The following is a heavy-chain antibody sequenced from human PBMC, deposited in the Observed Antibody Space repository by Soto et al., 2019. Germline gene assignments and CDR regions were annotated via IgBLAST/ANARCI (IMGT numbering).Heavy chain of an antibody. CDR3: ARQRQWPETDFDY. Sequence: SETLSLTCTVSGGSISSYYWSWIRQPPGKGLEWIGYIYYSGSTNYNPSLKSRVTISVDTSKNQFSLKLSSVTAADTAVYYCARQRQWPETDFDYWGQGTLVTVSS. D-gene: IGHD6-19*01. V-gene: IGHV4-59*08. J-gene: IGHJ4*02. CDR1: GGSISSYY. CDR2: IYYSGST.